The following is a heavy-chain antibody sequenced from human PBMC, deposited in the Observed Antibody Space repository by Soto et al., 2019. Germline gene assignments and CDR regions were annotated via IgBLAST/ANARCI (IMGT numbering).Heavy chain of an antibody. J-gene: IGHJ5*02. Sequence: ASVKVSCKASGYPFSDNQIHWLRRVPGQGLEWMGRINPKSDDTNYAQKFQGRVTMTRDTSIDTAYLELTGLTSDDTATYYCARKHSLDYIRWGLDPWGQGTLVTVSS. CDR1: GYPFSDNQ. D-gene: IGHD4-4*01. CDR2: INPKSDDT. V-gene: IGHV1-2*02. CDR3: ARKHSLDYIRWGLDP.